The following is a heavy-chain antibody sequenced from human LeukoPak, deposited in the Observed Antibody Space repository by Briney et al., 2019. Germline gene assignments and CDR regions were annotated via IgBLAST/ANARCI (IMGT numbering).Heavy chain of an antibody. J-gene: IGHJ5*02. V-gene: IGHV4-59*01. CDR1: GGSISIYY. Sequence: SETLSLTCTVSGGSISIYYWSWIRQPPGKGLEWIGYIYYSGSTNYNPSLKSRVTISVDTSKNQFSLKLSSVTAADTAVYYCARVDAYYYDSSGYFGNWFDPWGQGTLVTVSS. D-gene: IGHD3-22*01. CDR3: ARVDAYYYDSSGYFGNWFDP. CDR2: IYYSGST.